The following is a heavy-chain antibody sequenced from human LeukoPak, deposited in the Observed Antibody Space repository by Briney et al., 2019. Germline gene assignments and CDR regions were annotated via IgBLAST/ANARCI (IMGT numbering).Heavy chain of an antibody. Sequence: GGSLRLSCAASGFTFSNAWMSWVRQAPGKGLEWVGRIKSKTDGGTTDYAAPVKGRFTISRDDSKNTLYLQMNSLRAEDTAVYYCAKDAPVLVVTLNPFDYWGQGTLVTVSS. CDR3: AKDAPVLVVTLNPFDY. CDR1: GFTFSNAW. V-gene: IGHV3-15*01. D-gene: IGHD3-22*01. J-gene: IGHJ4*02. CDR2: IKSKTDGGTT.